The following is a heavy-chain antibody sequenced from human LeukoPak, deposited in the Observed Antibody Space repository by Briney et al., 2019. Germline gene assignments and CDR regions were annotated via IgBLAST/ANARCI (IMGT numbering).Heavy chain of an antibody. V-gene: IGHV4-39*01. D-gene: IGHD3-9*01. Sequence: SETLSLTCTVSEGSISSSTYYWGWVRQPPGKGLEWIGSIHYSGSTYYNPSLKSRVSMSVDTSKNQFSLKLSSVTAADTAVYYCARHLPDYDILTGYYQDWYFDLWGRGTLVTVSS. J-gene: IGHJ2*01. CDR1: EGSISSSTYY. CDR2: IHYSGST. CDR3: ARHLPDYDILTGYYQDWYFDL.